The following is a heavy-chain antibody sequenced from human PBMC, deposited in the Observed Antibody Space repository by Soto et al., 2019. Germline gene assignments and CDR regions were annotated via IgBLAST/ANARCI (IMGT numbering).Heavy chain of an antibody. CDR1: GGTFSSYA. J-gene: IGHJ6*02. D-gene: IGHD6-13*01. V-gene: IGHV1-69*01. CDR2: IIPIFGTA. Sequence: QVQLVQSGAEVKKPGSSVKVSCKASGGTFSSYAISWVRQAPGQGLEWMGGIIPIFGTANYAQKFQGRVTITADESTSTAYMELSSLRSEDTAVYYCASVGYSSSWYTNYYYYYGMDVWGQGTTVTVSS. CDR3: ASVGYSSSWYTNYYYYYGMDV.